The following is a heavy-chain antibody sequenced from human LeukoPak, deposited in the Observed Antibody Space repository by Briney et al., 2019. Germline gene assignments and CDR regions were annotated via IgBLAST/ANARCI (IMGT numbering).Heavy chain of an antibody. D-gene: IGHD2-2*01. CDR2: INQDGGEK. Sequence: GGSLRLSCAASGFTFSSYWMTWVRQAPGKGLEGVANINQDGGEKYYVDSVEGRFTISRDNAKNSLYLQINSLRAEDTAVYYCATGRSCTTCYLPDYWGQGNLVTVSS. CDR3: ATGRSCTTCYLPDY. J-gene: IGHJ4*02. V-gene: IGHV3-7*01. CDR1: GFTFSSYW.